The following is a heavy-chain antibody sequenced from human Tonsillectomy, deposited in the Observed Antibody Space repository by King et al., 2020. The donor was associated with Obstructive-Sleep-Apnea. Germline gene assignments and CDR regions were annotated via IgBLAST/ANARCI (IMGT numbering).Heavy chain of an antibody. CDR3: ARQQRNAAGTDYPDAGLDI. CDR2: IYPGESDT. V-gene: IGHV5-51*01. Sequence: VQLVQSGAEAKKPGESLRMSCRGSGFSFSRHWIPWVSQMPGKGLEWMGIIYPGESDTRYSPTFRGQDVISVDRSTSTAYLQWNNLRASDTAIFYCARQQRNAAGTDYPDAGLDIWGQGTKVTVSS. CDR1: GFSFSRHW. D-gene: IGHD3-10*01. J-gene: IGHJ3*02.